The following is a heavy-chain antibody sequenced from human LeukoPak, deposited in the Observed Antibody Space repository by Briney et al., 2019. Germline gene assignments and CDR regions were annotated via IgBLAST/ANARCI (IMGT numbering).Heavy chain of an antibody. CDR3: ARDGGRGVFDY. V-gene: IGHV3-7*01. D-gene: IGHD1-26*01. Sequence: GGSLRLSCAAAGFTSSSYWMSWVRQAPGKGREWVANIKQDGSEKYYVDSVKGRFTISRDNAKNSLYLQMNSLRAEDTAVYYCARDGGRGVFDYWGQGTLVTVSS. CDR2: IKQDGSEK. J-gene: IGHJ4*02. CDR1: GFTSSSYW.